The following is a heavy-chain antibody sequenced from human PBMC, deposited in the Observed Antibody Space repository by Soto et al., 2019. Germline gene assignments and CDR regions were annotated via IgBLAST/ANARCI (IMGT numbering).Heavy chain of an antibody. J-gene: IGHJ6*02. CDR1: GGSFSGYY. D-gene: IGHD3-10*01. V-gene: IGHV4-34*01. CDR3: AREGLIMGIRYYYGMDV. CDR2: INHSGST. Sequence: ETLSLTCAVYGGSFSGYYWSWIRQPPGKGLEWIGEINHSGSTNNNPSLKSRVTISVDMSKNQFSLKLSSVTAADTAVYYCAREGLIMGIRYYYGMDVWAQGPRSPS.